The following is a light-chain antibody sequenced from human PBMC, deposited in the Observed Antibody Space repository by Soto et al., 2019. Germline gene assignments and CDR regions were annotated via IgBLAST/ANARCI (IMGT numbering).Light chain of an antibody. CDR1: QSFSSN. CDR2: GAS. CDR3: QQYTDWPTT. Sequence: EIVMTQSPATLSVSPGERATLSCRASQSFSSNLAWYQQKPGQAPRLLIYGASTRATGIPARFSGSGSGTEFTLTISSLQSEDFAVYYCQQYTDWPTTFGQGTKVEI. V-gene: IGKV3-15*01. J-gene: IGKJ1*01.